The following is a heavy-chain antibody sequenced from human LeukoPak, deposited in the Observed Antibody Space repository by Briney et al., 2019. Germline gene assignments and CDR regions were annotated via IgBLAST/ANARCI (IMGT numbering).Heavy chain of an antibody. D-gene: IGHD2-15*01. V-gene: IGHV3-30*02. J-gene: IGHJ4*02. CDR3: AKVVVVAATFHY. CDR2: IRYDGSNK. CDR1: GFTFSSYG. Sequence: PGGSLRLSCAASGFTFSSYGMHWVRQAPGKGLEWVAFIRYDGSNKYYADSVKGRFTISRDNSKSTLYLQMNSLRAEDTAVYYCAKVVVVAATFHYWGQGTLVTVSS.